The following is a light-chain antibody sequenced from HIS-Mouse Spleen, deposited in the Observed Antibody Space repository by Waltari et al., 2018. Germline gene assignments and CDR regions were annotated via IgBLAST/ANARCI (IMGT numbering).Light chain of an antibody. J-gene: IGLJ3*02. Sequence: QSVLTQPPSASGTPGQRVTISCSGSSSNIGSNYVYWYQQLPGTAPKLLIYRNKPRPLGVPDRFSGSKSGTSASLAISGLRSEDEADYYCAAWDDSLSGPVFCVGTKLTVL. V-gene: IGLV1-47*01. CDR2: RNK. CDR3: AAWDDSLSGPV. CDR1: SSNIGSNY.